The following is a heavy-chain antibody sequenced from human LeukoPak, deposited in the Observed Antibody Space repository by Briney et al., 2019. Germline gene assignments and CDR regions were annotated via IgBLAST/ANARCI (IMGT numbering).Heavy chain of an antibody. V-gene: IGHV4-34*01. CDR1: GGSFSGYY. CDR2: INHSGST. D-gene: IGHD3-3*01. Sequence: PSETLSLTCAVYGGSFSGYYWSWIRQPPGKGLEWTGEINHSGSTNYNPSLKSRVTISVDTSKNQFSLKLSSVTAADTAVYYCARRRFLEWPEKRFDPWGQGTLVTVSS. J-gene: IGHJ5*02. CDR3: ARRRFLEWPEKRFDP.